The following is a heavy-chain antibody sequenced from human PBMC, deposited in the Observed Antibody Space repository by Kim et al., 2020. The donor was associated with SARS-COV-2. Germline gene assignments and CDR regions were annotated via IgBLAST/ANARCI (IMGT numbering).Heavy chain of an antibody. V-gene: IGHV3-30*18. CDR1: GFTFSSYG. CDR2: ISYDGSNK. CDR3: AKGGDWKDLDYYYGMDV. J-gene: IGHJ6*02. Sequence: GGSLRLSCAASGFTFSSYGMHWVRQAPGKGLEWVAVISYDGSNKYYADSVKGRFTISRDNSKNTLYLQMNSLRAEDTAVYYCAKGGDWKDLDYYYGMDVWGQGTTVTVSS. D-gene: IGHD1-1*01.